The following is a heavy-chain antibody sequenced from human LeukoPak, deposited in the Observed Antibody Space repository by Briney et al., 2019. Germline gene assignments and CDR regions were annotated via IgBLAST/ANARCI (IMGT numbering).Heavy chain of an antibody. CDR2: IRSKSDGGTT. V-gene: IGHV3-15*01. J-gene: IGHJ4*02. Sequence: GGSLRLSCAASGFTFSNAWMSWVRQAPGKGLEWVGRIRSKSDGGTTDYAAPLKGRFTVSRDDSKNTLYLQMYGLKTEDTAVYYCIRGGTYGGYWGQGTLVTVSS. D-gene: IGHD1-26*01. CDR3: IRGGTYGGY. CDR1: GFTFSNAW.